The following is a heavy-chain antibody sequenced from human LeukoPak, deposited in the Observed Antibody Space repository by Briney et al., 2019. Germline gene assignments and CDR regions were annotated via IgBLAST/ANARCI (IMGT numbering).Heavy chain of an antibody. CDR2: INHSGST. J-gene: IGHJ5*02. D-gene: IGHD3-10*01. CDR3: ARRRSRTMVRGVNRLSWFDP. V-gene: IGHV4-34*01. Sequence: NPSETLSLTCAVYGGSFSGYYWSWIRQPPGKGLEWIGEINHSGSTNYNPSLKSRVTISVDTSKNQFSLKLSSVTAADTAVYYCARRRSRTMVRGVNRLSWFDPWGQGTLVTVSS. CDR1: GGSFSGYY.